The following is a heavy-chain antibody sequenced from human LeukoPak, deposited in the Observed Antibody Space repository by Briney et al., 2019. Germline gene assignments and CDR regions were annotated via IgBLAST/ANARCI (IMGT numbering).Heavy chain of an antibody. CDR2: IKSKTDGGTT. CDR1: GFTFSNAW. Sequence: GGSLRLSCAASGFTFSNAWMSWVRQAPGKGLEWVGRIKSKTDGGTTDYAAPVKGRFTISRDDSKNTLYLQMNSLKTEDTAVYYCTTQDYYGDTTFDYWGQGTLVTVSS. V-gene: IGHV3-15*01. J-gene: IGHJ4*02. CDR3: TTQDYYGDTTFDY. D-gene: IGHD4-17*01.